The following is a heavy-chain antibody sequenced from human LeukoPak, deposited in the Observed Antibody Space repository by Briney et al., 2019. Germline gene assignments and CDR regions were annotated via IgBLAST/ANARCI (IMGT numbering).Heavy chain of an antibody. D-gene: IGHD6-13*01. V-gene: IGHV3-7*03. CDR2: IRQDGDTK. CDR1: GFTFTTYG. Sequence: GALRLSCTASGFTFTTYGLHWVRQAPGKGLEWVANIRQDGDTKYYADSVKGRFTISRDNAMNSLYLQMNSLRAEDTAIYYCARSLPYGTTWYGRSDFWGQGTLVTVSS. J-gene: IGHJ4*02. CDR3: ARSLPYGTTWYGRSDF.